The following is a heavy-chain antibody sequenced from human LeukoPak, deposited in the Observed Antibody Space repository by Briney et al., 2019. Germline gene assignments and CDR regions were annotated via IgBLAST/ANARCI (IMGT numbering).Heavy chain of an antibody. CDR3: ARVYYDSSGDDVFDI. J-gene: IGHJ3*02. V-gene: IGHV3-11*01. D-gene: IGHD3-22*01. Sequence: GGSLRLSCAASGFTSSDYYMSRIRQAPGKRLVWVSYISSSGSTIYYAHSVKGRFTTSSDNPKNSQYLRINSLRAEDTAVYYCARVYYDSSGDDVFDIWGQGTMVTVSS. CDR2: ISSSGSTI. CDR1: GFTSSDYY.